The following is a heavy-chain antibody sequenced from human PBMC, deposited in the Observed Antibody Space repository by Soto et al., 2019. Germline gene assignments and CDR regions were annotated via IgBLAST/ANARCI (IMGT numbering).Heavy chain of an antibody. D-gene: IGHD1-26*01. CDR3: AKDARRTGLLGQWVA. Sequence: EEQLLESGGGLIQPGGSLRLSCAASGFDFYNYAMAWVRQAPGKGLEWVSGISDSGISIYYTDSVKGRLTISRDNSKNTLFLQMDRLRGEDTALYYCAKDARRTGLLGQWVAWGQGTLVTVSS. CDR1: GFDFYNYA. V-gene: IGHV3-23*01. CDR2: ISDSGISI. J-gene: IGHJ5*02.